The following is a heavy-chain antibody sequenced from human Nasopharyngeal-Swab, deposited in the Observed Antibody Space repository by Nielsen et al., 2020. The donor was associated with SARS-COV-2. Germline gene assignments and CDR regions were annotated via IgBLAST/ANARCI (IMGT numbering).Heavy chain of an antibody. J-gene: IGHJ5*02. Sequence: GASLKISCAASGFTFSSYWMIWVRQAPGKGLEWVANIKQDGSEKYYVDSVKGRFTISRDDAKNSLYLQMNSLRAEDTALYYCAKDLSSGWYGWFDPWGQGTLVTVSS. CDR1: GFTFSSYW. D-gene: IGHD6-19*01. CDR3: AKDLSSGWYGWFDP. V-gene: IGHV3-7*03. CDR2: IKQDGSEK.